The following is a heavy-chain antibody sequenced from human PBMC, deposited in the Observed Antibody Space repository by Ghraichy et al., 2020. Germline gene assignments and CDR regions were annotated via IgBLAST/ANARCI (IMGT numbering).Heavy chain of an antibody. CDR3: ASRYCSSTSCYNYYYYGMDV. V-gene: IGHV1-69*04. Sequence: SVKVSCKASGGTFSSYAISWVRQAPGQGLEWMGRIIPILGIANYAQKFQGRVTITADKSTRTAYMELSSLRSEDTAVYYCASRYCSSTSCYNYYYYGMDVWGQGTTVTVSS. J-gene: IGHJ6*02. D-gene: IGHD2-2*02. CDR1: GGTFSSYA. CDR2: IIPILGIA.